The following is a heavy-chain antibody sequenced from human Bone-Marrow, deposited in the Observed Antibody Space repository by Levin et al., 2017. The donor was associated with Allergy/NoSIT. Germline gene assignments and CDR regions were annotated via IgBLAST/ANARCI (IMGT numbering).Heavy chain of an antibody. Sequence: GGSLRLSCAASGFNFDDYAMHWVRQAPGKGLEWVSGISWNSDRIGYGDSVKGRFSVSRDNTKNSLFLQMNSLRAEDTALYYCAKGYGSGWYQGSDYWGQGTLVTVSS. V-gene: IGHV3-9*01. CDR1: GFNFDDYA. CDR3: AKGYGSGWYQGSDY. CDR2: ISWNSDRI. D-gene: IGHD6-19*01. J-gene: IGHJ4*02.